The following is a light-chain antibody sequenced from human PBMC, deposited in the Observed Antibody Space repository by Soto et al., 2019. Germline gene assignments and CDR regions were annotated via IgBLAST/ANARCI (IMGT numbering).Light chain of an antibody. V-gene: IGKV1-5*03. CDR1: QTINNY. Sequence: ASGEGGDPVGCRTSQTINNYLKWYQRKPGKAPKLLIYKASSLESGVPSRFSGSGSGSEFTLTISCRQPDDFATSYCLQYASLSPTCGEGTKVDIK. CDR2: KAS. CDR3: LQYASLSPT. J-gene: IGKJ1*01.